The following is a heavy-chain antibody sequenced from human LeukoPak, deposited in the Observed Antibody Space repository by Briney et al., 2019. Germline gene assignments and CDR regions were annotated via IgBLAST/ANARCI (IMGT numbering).Heavy chain of an antibody. J-gene: IGHJ3*02. Sequence: SVNVSRKASGGTFSSCAIIWVRQPPGQGLEWVGRIIPIFCTAKYAQKFQGRVTITTDESTSTAYMELSSMRSEDTAVYYCAREFRDYYYDSSGSHDAFDIWGQGTMVTVSS. CDR1: GGTFSSCA. V-gene: IGHV1-69*05. CDR2: IIPIFCTA. CDR3: AREFRDYYYDSSGSHDAFDI. D-gene: IGHD3-22*01.